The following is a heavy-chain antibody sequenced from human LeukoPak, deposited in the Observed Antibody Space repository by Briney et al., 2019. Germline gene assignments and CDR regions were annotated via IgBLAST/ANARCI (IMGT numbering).Heavy chain of an antibody. D-gene: IGHD3-9*01. Sequence: SETLSLTCTVSGGSISSGGYYWSWIRQPPGKGLEWIGYIFYSGSTYYNPSLKSRVTISVDTSKNQFSLRLSSVTAADTAVYYCARRYFDWLLYNGGYYHYYYGMDVWGQGTTVTVSS. CDR3: ARRYFDWLLYNGGYYHYYYGMDV. CDR1: GGSISSGGYY. CDR2: IFYSGST. V-gene: IGHV4-30-2*01. J-gene: IGHJ6*02.